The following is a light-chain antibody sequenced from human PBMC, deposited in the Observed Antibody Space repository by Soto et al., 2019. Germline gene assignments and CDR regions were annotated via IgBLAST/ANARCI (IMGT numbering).Light chain of an antibody. Sequence: ENVLTQSPGTLSLSPGDTATLSCRASQTIFNSYLAWYQQKTGQAPRLLIYGASSRATGIPDRFSGGGSGTDFTLPITRLEPEDFAVYYCQQYGSSYTFGQGTKLE. V-gene: IGKV3-20*01. J-gene: IGKJ2*01. CDR2: GAS. CDR1: QTIFNSY. CDR3: QQYGSSYT.